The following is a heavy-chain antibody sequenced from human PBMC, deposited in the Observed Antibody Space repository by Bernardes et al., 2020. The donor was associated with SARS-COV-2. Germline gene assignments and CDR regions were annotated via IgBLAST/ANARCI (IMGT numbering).Heavy chain of an antibody. D-gene: IGHD4-17*01. CDR2: ISSSSSYI. J-gene: IGHJ4*02. CDR3: ARDYGDYAVWQFDY. V-gene: IGHV3-21*01. CDR1: GFTFSSYS. Sequence: GGSLRLSCAASGFTFSSYSMNWVRQAPGKGLEWVSSISSSSSYIYYADSVKGRFTISRDNAKNSLYLQMNSLRAEDTAVYYCARDYGDYAVWQFDYWGQGTLVTVSS.